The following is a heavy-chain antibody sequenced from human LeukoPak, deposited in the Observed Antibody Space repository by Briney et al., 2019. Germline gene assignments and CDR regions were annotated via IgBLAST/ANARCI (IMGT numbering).Heavy chain of an antibody. V-gene: IGHV4-59*01. CDR2: IYYSGST. CDR1: GGSISSYC. Sequence: SAPLSLTCTVSGGSISSYCWSWIRQPPGKGLEWIGYIYYSGSTNYNPSLKSRVTISVDTSKNQFSLKLSSVTAAETAVYYCAREGRYRYGYNEYHSYMDIWGKGTTVTVSS. CDR3: AREGRYRYGYNEYHSYMDI. J-gene: IGHJ6*03. D-gene: IGHD5-24*01.